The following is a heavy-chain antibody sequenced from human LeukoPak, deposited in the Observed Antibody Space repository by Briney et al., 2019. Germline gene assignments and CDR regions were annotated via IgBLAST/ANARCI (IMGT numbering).Heavy chain of an antibody. D-gene: IGHD2-2*01. V-gene: IGHV3-30*02. J-gene: IGHJ6*03. CDR1: GFTFSSYG. Sequence: GGSLRLSCAASGFTFSSYGLHWVRQAPGKGLEWVTFIRYDGTDKYYADSVKGRFTISRDDSKNTLYLQMNSLRPEDTAMYYCAKGVYYCSSSTCPQYYYYMDVWGKGTTVTVSS. CDR3: AKGVYYCSSSTCPQYYYYMDV. CDR2: IRYDGTDK.